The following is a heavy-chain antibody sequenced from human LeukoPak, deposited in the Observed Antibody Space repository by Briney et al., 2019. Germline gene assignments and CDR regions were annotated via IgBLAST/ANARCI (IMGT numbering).Heavy chain of an antibody. J-gene: IGHJ4*02. CDR2: IKNDGAVE. V-gene: IGHV3-7*01. D-gene: IGHD6-13*01. CDR3: AKDSYSKGDF. CDR1: GFTFSYHW. Sequence: GGSLRLSCAASGFTFSYHWMTWVRQAPGKGLEWVANIKNDGAVENYVDSVKGRFTISRDNAKNSPYLQMNSLRAEDTAVYYCAKDSYSKGDFWGQGVLVTVSS.